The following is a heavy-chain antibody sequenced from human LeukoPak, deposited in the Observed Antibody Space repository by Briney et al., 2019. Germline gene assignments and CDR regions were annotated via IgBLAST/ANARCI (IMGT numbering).Heavy chain of an antibody. V-gene: IGHV4-39*07. CDR1: GGSXSSSSYY. Sequence: XGGSXSSSSYYWGWIRQPPGKGLEWIGSIYYSGSTYYNPSLKSRVTISVDKSKNQFSLKLSSVTAADTAVYXXXXXXXXXXXXXXXRXXDIWGXGTMVTVSA. CDR3: XXXXXXXXXXXXXRXXDI. J-gene: IGHJ3*02. CDR2: IYYSGST.